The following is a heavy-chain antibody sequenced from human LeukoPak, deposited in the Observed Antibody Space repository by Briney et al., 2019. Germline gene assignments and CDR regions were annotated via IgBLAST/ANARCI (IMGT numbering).Heavy chain of an antibody. Sequence: PGGSLRLSCAGSGFSFSTYSMHWVRQAPGKGLEWVSSISSSSSYIYYADSVKGRFTISRDNAKNSLYLQMNSLRAEDTAVYYCASKSPNTSSSPFDYWGQGTLVTVSS. CDR1: GFSFSTYS. CDR2: ISSSSSYI. CDR3: ASKSPNTSSSPFDY. D-gene: IGHD6-13*01. V-gene: IGHV3-21*01. J-gene: IGHJ4*02.